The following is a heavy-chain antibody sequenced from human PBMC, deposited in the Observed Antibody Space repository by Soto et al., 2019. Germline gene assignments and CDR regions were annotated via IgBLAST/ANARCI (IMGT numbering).Heavy chain of an antibody. Sequence: ASVKVSCKTSGYTFTGYYMHWVRQAPGQGLEWMGWINPNSGGTNYAQKFQGRVTMTRDTSTSTVYMELSSLRSEDTAVYYCAIGPNTDWFDPWGQGTLVTVSS. D-gene: IGHD4-17*01. CDR3: AIGPNTDWFDP. V-gene: IGHV1-2*02. CDR2: INPNSGGT. CDR1: GYTFTGYY. J-gene: IGHJ5*02.